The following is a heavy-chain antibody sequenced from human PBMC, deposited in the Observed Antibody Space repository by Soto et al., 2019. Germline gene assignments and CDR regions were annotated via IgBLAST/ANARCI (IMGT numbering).Heavy chain of an antibody. J-gene: IGHJ4*02. V-gene: IGHV1-18*01. Sequence: GASVKVSCKASGYTFTSYGISWVRQAPGQGLEWMGWISAYNGNTNYAQKLQGRVTMTTDTSTSTAYMELRSLRSDDTAVYYCARSRRYCSSTSCYVEGFYFDYWGQGTLVTVSS. CDR3: ARSRRYCSSTSCYVEGFYFDY. CDR1: GYTFTSYG. D-gene: IGHD2-2*01. CDR2: ISAYNGNT.